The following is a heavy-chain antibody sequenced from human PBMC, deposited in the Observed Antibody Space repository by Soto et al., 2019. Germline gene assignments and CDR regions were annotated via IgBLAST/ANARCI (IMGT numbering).Heavy chain of an antibody. CDR3: ARGSTDSYPGSRIFDF. Sequence: GASVKVSFKAAGYTFAGYYMHWVRQAPGEGLEWVSTITDSGGDAKYADSVRGRFAISRDNSKKTLYLQMSSLTAEDSAIYYCARGSTDSYPGSRIFDFWGRGTLVTVSS. V-gene: IGHV3-23*01. J-gene: IGHJ4*02. D-gene: IGHD3-10*01. CDR1: GYTFAGYY. CDR2: ITDSGGDA.